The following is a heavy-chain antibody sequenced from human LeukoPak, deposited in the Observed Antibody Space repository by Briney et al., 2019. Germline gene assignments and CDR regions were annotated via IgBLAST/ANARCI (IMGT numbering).Heavy chain of an antibody. V-gene: IGHV3-23*01. CDR1: GFTFSHYS. Sequence: PGGSLRLSCAASGFTFSHYSMNWVRQAPGKGLEWVSAISGSGGSTYYADSVKGRFTISRDNSKNTLYLQMNSLRAEDTAVYYCAKGGCGGDCYSPGYWGQGTLVTVSS. J-gene: IGHJ4*02. D-gene: IGHD2-21*02. CDR3: AKGGCGGDCYSPGY. CDR2: ISGSGGST.